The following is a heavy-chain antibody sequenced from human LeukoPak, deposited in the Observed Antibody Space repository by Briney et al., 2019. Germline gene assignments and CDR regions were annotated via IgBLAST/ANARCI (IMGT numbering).Heavy chain of an antibody. J-gene: IGHJ4*02. CDR3: ARASGQDFDY. D-gene: IGHD7-27*01. CDR1: GYTFTSYD. CDR2: MSPNSGNT. Sequence: ASVKVSCKASGYTFTSYDINWMRQATGQGLEWMGWMSPNSGNTGYAQKLQGRVTMTTDTSTSTAYMELRSLRSEDTAVYYCARASGQDFDYWGQGTLVTVSS. V-gene: IGHV1-8*01.